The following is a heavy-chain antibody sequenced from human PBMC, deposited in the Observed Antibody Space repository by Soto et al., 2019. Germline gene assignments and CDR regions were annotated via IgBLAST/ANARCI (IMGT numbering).Heavy chain of an antibody. CDR2: VYYTGST. V-gene: IGHV4-59*01. Sequence: SETLSLTCSVSCGSISGSYWSWNRQSPGKGLEWLGYVYYTGSTNYSPSLRSRVSISVDTSKNEFSLRLSSVTAADTAVYFCARSVAVPGAHIGYWGQGTQVTVSS. CDR1: CGSISGSY. J-gene: IGHJ4*02. D-gene: IGHD6-19*01. CDR3: ARSVAVPGAHIGY.